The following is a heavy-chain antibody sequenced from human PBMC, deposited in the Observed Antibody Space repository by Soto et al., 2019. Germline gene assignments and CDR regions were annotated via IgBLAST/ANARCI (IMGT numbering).Heavy chain of an antibody. Sequence: SETLSLTCTVSGGSISSYYWSWIRQPPGKGLEWIGYIYYSGSTNYNPSLKSRVTISVDTSKNQFSLKLSSVTAADTAVYYCARGVNILTGYYLLDYWGQGTLVTVS. V-gene: IGHV4-59*01. J-gene: IGHJ4*02. CDR2: IYYSGST. CDR1: GGSISSYY. D-gene: IGHD3-9*01. CDR3: ARGVNILTGYYLLDY.